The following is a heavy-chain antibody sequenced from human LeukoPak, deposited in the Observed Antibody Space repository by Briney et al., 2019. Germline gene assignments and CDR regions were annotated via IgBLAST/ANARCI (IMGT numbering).Heavy chain of an antibody. CDR1: GFTFSSYG. CDR3: AKSSLSKFGELLFYYYYGMDV. V-gene: IGHV3-30*18. D-gene: IGHD3-10*01. CDR2: ISYDGSNK. J-gene: IGHJ6*02. Sequence: GRSLRLSCAASGFTFSSYGMHWVRQAPGKGLEWVAVISYDGSNKYYADSVEGRFTISRDNSKNTLYLQMNSLRAEDTAVYYCAKSSLSKFGELLFYYYYGMDVWGQGTTVTVSS.